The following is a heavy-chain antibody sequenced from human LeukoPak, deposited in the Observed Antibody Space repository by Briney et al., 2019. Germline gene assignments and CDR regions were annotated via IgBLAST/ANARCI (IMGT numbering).Heavy chain of an antibody. D-gene: IGHD2-2*02. CDR2: IRYDGAEK. V-gene: IGHV3-30*02. Sequence: PGGSLRLSCAASGFTFSTYAMNWVRQAPGKGLEWVAFIRYDGAEKYYADSVKGRFTISRDNSKRTLYLQMNSLRVEDTAVYYCAKGLLAYCSSSSCYIPFDYWGQGTLVTVSS. CDR1: GFTFSTYA. J-gene: IGHJ4*02. CDR3: AKGLLAYCSSSSCYIPFDY.